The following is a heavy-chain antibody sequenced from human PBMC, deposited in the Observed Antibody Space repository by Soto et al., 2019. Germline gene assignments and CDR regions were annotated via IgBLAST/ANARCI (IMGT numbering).Heavy chain of an antibody. Sequence: GGSLRLSCIASGFTFSNYGIHWVRQAPGRGLEWVAAISYDGSNKYYADSVKGRFTISRDNSKTTLYLQMSSLRAEDTAVYYCARDCSRTSCYILGHWGQGTLVTVSS. CDR3: ARDCSRTSCYILGH. CDR2: ISYDGSNK. CDR1: GFTFSNYG. D-gene: IGHD2-2*02. V-gene: IGHV3-30*03. J-gene: IGHJ4*02.